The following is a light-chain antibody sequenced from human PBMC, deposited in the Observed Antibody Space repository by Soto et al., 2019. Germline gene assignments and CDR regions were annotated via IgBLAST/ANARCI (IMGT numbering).Light chain of an antibody. CDR3: QQYGSPPLT. CDR2: GAS. CDR1: QSVSSGY. V-gene: IGKV3-20*01. J-gene: IGKJ4*01. Sequence: EIVLTQSPGTLSLSPGERATLSCRSSQSVSSGYVAWHQQKRGQAPRLLIYGASRRASGIPDRFSGSASGTDFTPTSSRLEPEDSVVYYCQQYGSPPLTFGGGTKVDIK.